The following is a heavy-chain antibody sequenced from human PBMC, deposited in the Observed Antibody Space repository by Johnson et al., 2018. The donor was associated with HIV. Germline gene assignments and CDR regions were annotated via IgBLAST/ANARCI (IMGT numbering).Heavy chain of an antibody. CDR3: AKDRRQNPTMIYVLSASDI. CDR2: ISYSGSNK. CDR1: GSTFSSSD. D-gene: IGHD3-22*01. J-gene: IGHJ3*02. Sequence: QMLLVESGGGVVQPGRSLRVSCGASGSTFSSSDMHWVRQAPGKGLERVAVISYSGSNKYYAASVKGRFTISRDNSKTTLYLQMHSLRAEDTAVYYCAKDRRQNPTMIYVLSASDIWGRGTMVTVSS. V-gene: IGHV3-30*18.